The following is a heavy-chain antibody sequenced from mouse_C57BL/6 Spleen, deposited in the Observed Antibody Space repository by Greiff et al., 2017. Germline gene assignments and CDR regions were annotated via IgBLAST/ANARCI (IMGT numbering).Heavy chain of an antibody. Sequence: EVHLVESGGGLVKPGGSLKLSCAASGFTFSSYAMSWVRQTPEKRLEWVATISDGGSYTYYPDNVKGRFTISRDNAKNNLYLQMSHLKSEDTAMYYCARERLLRGGYYAMDYWGQGTSVTVSS. CDR3: ARERLLRGGYYAMDY. CDR2: ISDGGSYT. D-gene: IGHD1-1*01. CDR1: GFTFSSYA. J-gene: IGHJ4*01. V-gene: IGHV5-4*01.